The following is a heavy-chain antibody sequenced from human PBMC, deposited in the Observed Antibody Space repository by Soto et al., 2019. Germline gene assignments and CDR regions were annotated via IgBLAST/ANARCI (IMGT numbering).Heavy chain of an antibody. J-gene: IGHJ4*02. CDR3: ARAKASGGYDLEAFDY. CDR1: GGSISSYY. Sequence: SETLSLTCTVSGGSISSYYWSWIRQPPGKGLEWIGYIYYSGSTNYNPSLKSRVTISVDTSKNQFSLKLSSVTAADTAVYYCARAKASGGYDLEAFDYWGQGTLVTVSS. V-gene: IGHV4-59*01. D-gene: IGHD5-12*01. CDR2: IYYSGST.